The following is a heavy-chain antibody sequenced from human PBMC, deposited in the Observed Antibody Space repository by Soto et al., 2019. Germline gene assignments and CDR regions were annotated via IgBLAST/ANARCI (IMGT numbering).Heavy chain of an antibody. CDR3: ARQLRFLDRYYYYGMDV. CDR1: GYSFTSYW. Sequence: RGESLKISCKGSGYSFTSYWIGWVRQMPGKGLEWMGIIYPGDSDTRYSPSFQGQVTISADKSISTAYLQWSSLKASDTAMYYCARQLRFLDRYYYYGMDVWGQGTTVTVSS. D-gene: IGHD3-3*01. CDR2: IYPGDSDT. J-gene: IGHJ6*02. V-gene: IGHV5-51*01.